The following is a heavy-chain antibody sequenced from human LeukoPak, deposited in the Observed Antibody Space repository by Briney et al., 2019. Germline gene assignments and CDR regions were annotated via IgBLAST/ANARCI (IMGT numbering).Heavy chain of an antibody. Sequence: GESLKFSCKGSGYSFTSYWIGWVRQMRGRGLEWMGIIYPGDSDTRYSPSFQGQVTISSDKSISTAYLQWSSLKASDTAMYYCASVGYYDSSGYYYSPAFFDYWGQGTLVTVSS. D-gene: IGHD3-22*01. V-gene: IGHV5-51*01. CDR3: ASVGYYDSSGYYYSPAFFDY. CDR2: IYPGDSDT. J-gene: IGHJ4*02. CDR1: GYSFTSYW.